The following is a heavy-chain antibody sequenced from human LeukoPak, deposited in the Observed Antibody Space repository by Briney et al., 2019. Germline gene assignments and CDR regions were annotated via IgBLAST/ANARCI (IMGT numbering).Heavy chain of an antibody. CDR1: GDSVNSYY. CDR3: ARESINVVPAAFDSFDI. J-gene: IGHJ3*02. Sequence: SETLSLTCSVSGDSVNSYYWSWIRQPAGKGLEWMGRIYTSGITNYNPSLKSRVTMSLDTSKNHLSLKLSSVTAADTAVYYCARESINVVPAAFDSFDIWGQGTMVTVSS. CDR2: IYTSGIT. V-gene: IGHV4-4*07. D-gene: IGHD2-2*01.